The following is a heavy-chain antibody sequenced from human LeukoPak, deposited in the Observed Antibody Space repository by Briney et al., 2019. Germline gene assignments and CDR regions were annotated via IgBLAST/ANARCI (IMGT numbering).Heavy chain of an antibody. V-gene: IGHV3-9*01. J-gene: IGHJ6*02. CDR3: AKEGGIAAAGYYYYGMDV. CDR2: ISWNSGSI. CDR1: GFTFDDYA. D-gene: IGHD6-13*01. Sequence: GGSLRLSCAASGFTFDDYAMHWVRQAPGKGLEWVSGISWNSGSIGYADSVKGRFTISRDNSKNTLYLQMNSLRAEDTAVYYCAKEGGIAAAGYYYYGMDVWGQGTTVTVSS.